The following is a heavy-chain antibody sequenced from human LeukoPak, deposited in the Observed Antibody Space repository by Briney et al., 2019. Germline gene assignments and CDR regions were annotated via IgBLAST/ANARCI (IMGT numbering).Heavy chain of an antibody. D-gene: IGHD1-20*01. CDR1: GGSNY. J-gene: IGHJ5*02. Sequence: PLETLSLTCTVSGGSNYWSWIRPPPGKGLEWIAYIHYSGSPHYNPSLKSRVTISIDTSKNQLSLKLNSVTAADTAVYYCARHSNWNGGVDWFDPWGQGTQVTVSS. CDR3: ARHSNWNGGVDWFDP. V-gene: IGHV4-59*08. CDR2: IHYSGSP.